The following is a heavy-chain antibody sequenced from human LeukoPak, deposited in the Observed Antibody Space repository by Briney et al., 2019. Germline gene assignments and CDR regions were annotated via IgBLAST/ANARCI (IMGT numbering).Heavy chain of an antibody. CDR1: GGSISSSSYY. J-gene: IGHJ4*02. CDR2: IYYSGST. D-gene: IGHD6-13*01. CDR3: ARLVVSSWYHEVLLGRDY. V-gene: IGHV4-39*01. Sequence: SETLSLTCTVSGGSISSSSYYWGWIRQPPGKGLEWIGSIYYSGSTYYNPSLKSRVTISVDTSKNQFSLKLSSVTAADTAVYYCARLVVSSWYHEVLLGRDYWGQGTLVTVSS.